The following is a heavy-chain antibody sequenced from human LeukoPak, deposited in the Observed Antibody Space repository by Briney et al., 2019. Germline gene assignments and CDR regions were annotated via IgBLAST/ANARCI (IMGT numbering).Heavy chain of an antibody. Sequence: GASVTVSCKASGYTFTDYFIHWVRQAPGRGLEWMGWIDASNGATSYTQTLEGRVTITRDTSIGAVYMELSRLTSDDTAVYYCARDGSSVYDFWGQGTLVTVSS. J-gene: IGHJ4*02. CDR1: GYTFTDYF. V-gene: IGHV1-2*02. CDR2: IDASNGAT. CDR3: ARDGSSVYDF.